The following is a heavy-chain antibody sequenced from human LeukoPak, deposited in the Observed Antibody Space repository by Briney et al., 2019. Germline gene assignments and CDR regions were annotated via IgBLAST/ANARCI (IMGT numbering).Heavy chain of an antibody. Sequence: GASVKVSCKASGYTFTSYDVNWVRQATGQGLEWMGYINPNSGHTTCAQRFQGRVTMTRDTSISTVYMELTSLTSEDTAIYYCARELRRDAYWGQGALVTVSS. CDR3: ARELRRDAY. D-gene: IGHD4-17*01. V-gene: IGHV1-8*01. J-gene: IGHJ4*02. CDR1: GYTFTSYD. CDR2: INPNSGHT.